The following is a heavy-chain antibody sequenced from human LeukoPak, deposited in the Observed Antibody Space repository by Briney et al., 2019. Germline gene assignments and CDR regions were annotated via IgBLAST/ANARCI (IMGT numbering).Heavy chain of an antibody. Sequence: GGSLRLSCAASGFTFSAYWMSWVRQTPGKGLEGVANIKQDGSEEYYVDSVKGRFTVSRDNAKNSLYLQMNSLRAEDTAVYYCARWSSGWYWWGQGTLVTVSS. J-gene: IGHJ4*02. CDR2: IKQDGSEE. V-gene: IGHV3-7*01. CDR3: ARWSSGWYW. D-gene: IGHD6-19*01. CDR1: GFTFSAYW.